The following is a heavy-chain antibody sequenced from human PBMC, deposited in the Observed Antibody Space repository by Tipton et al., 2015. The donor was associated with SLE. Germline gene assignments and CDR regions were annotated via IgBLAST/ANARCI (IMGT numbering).Heavy chain of an antibody. CDR3: ARLGKEDSSGWYPFDY. D-gene: IGHD6-19*01. J-gene: IGHJ4*02. Sequence: SLTCTVSGGSISSSSYYWGWIRQPPGKGLEWIGSIYYSGSTYYNPSLKSRVTISVDTSKNQFSLKLSSVTAADTAVYYCARLGKEDSSGWYPFDYWGQGTLVTVSS. CDR1: GGSISSSSYY. CDR2: IYYSGST. V-gene: IGHV4-39*07.